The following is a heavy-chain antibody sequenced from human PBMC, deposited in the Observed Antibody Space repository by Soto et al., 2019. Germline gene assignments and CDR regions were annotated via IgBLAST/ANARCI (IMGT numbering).Heavy chain of an antibody. CDR3: ASNYDILTGYYIRYYFDY. V-gene: IGHV3-30-3*01. CDR2: ISYDGSNK. Sequence: QVQLVESGGGVVQPGRSLRLSCAASGFTFSSYAMHWVRQAPGKGLEWVAVISYDGSNKYYADSVKGRFTISRDNSKNTLYLQMNSLRAEDTAVYYCASNYDILTGYYIRYYFDYWGPGTLVTVSS. J-gene: IGHJ4*02. D-gene: IGHD3-9*01. CDR1: GFTFSSYA.